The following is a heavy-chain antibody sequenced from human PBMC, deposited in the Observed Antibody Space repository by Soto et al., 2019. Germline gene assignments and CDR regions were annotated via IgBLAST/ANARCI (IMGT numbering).Heavy chain of an antibody. J-gene: IGHJ5*02. D-gene: IGHD4-17*01. CDR2: ITPSDSYT. CDR1: GYIFTSDW. V-gene: IGHV5-10-1*01. Sequence: ESLKISCKGSGYIFTSDWISWVRQMPGKVLEWMGMITPSDSYTNYSPSFQGHVTISADKSISTAYLQWSSLKASDTAMYYCARLGPNGDYVWFDPSGQGPLVTVS. CDR3: ARLGPNGDYVWFDP.